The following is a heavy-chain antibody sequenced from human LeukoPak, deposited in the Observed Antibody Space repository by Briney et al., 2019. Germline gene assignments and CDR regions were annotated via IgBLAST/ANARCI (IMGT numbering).Heavy chain of an antibody. CDR1: GGSINNYY. V-gene: IGHV4-59*01. CDR2: IYYSGTT. CDR3: AREGIRGSYYTD. Sequence: SETLPLTCTVSGGSINNYYWSWIRQPPGKGLEWIGYIYYSGTTKYNPSLSSRVTISVDTSKNQFSLNLTSVTAADTAVYYCAREGIRGSYYTDWGQGTLVTVSS. J-gene: IGHJ1*01. D-gene: IGHD1-26*01.